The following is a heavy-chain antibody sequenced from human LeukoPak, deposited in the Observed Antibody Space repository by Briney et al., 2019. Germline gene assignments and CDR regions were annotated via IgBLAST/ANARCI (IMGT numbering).Heavy chain of an antibody. D-gene: IGHD2-15*01. CDR1: GYTFTSYG. Sequence: GASVKVSCKASGYTFTSYGINWVRQAPGQGPEWMGWISAYNGNTKYAQNLQGRVTMTTDTSTSTAYMELRSLRSDDTAVYYCARVGVVVPTFGYWGQGTLVTVSS. V-gene: IGHV1-18*01. CDR3: ARVGVVVPTFGY. CDR2: ISAYNGNT. J-gene: IGHJ4*02.